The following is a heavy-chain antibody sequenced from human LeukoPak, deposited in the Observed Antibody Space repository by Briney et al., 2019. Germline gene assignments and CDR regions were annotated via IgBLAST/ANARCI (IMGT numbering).Heavy chain of an antibody. CDR2: LYYSGST. CDR3: ARLSGYDWESFYDY. CDR1: RDSLIRSN. D-gene: IGHD5-12*01. V-gene: IGHV4-59*01. J-gene: IGHJ4*02. Sequence: PEALSLSCAHPRDSLIRSNSSWMRDPPGGRVGRIGYLYYSGSTYYNPSLKSRVTISVHTSKNQFSLKLSSVTAADTAVYYCARLSGYDWESFYDYWGQGTLVTVSS.